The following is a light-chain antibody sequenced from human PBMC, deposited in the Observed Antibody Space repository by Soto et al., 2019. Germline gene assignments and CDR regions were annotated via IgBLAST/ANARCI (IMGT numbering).Light chain of an antibody. CDR3: HQYGSSCRLP. J-gene: IGKJ4*01. CDR2: GAS. V-gene: IGKV3-20*01. Sequence: EIVLTQSPGTLSLSPGERATLSCRASQSVSSSYLAWYQQKPGQAPRLLIYGASSRATGIPDRFSGSGSGTDFTLTISRLEPEYVSLYYCHQYGSSCRLPFGGGPKVEIK. CDR1: QSVSSSY.